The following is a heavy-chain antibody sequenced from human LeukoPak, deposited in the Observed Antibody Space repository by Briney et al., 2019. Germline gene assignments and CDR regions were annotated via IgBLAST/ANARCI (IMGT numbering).Heavy chain of an antibody. Sequence: HSGGSLRLSCAASGLTLRSHTMNWVRQAPGKGLEWVSAISGSGGSTYYADSVKGRFTISRDNSKNTLYLQMNSLRAEDTAVYYCAKLYSSGWSGFDYWGQGTLVTVSS. CDR1: GLTLRSHT. D-gene: IGHD6-19*01. V-gene: IGHV3-23*01. J-gene: IGHJ4*02. CDR2: ISGSGGST. CDR3: AKLYSSGWSGFDY.